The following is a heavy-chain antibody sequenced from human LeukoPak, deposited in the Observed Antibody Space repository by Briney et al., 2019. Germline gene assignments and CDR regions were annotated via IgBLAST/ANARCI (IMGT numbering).Heavy chain of an antibody. CDR3: ARHIPGNPYFDY. Sequence: SETPSLTCTVSGGSISSGGYYWSWIRQHPGKGLEWIGYIYYSGSTYYNPSLKSRVTISVETSKNQFSLKLRSVTAADTAVYYCARHIPGNPYFDYWGQGTLVTVSS. V-gene: IGHV4-31*03. D-gene: IGHD2-21*01. J-gene: IGHJ4*02. CDR2: IYYSGST. CDR1: GGSISSGGYY.